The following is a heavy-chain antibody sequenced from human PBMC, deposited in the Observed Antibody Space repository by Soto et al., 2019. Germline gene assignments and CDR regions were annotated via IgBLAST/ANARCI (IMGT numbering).Heavy chain of an antibody. Sequence: PGESLKISCKGSGYSFTSYWISWVRQMPGKGLEWMGRIDPSDSYTNYSPSFQGHVTISADKSISTAYLQWSSLKASDTAMYYCARHLVADYVSGSIDYYYYYSGMEVWGQGTTVTGSS. D-gene: IGHD3-10*01. CDR3: ARHLVADYVSGSIDYYYYYSGMEV. CDR1: GYSFTSYW. CDR2: IDPSDSYT. V-gene: IGHV5-10-1*01. J-gene: IGHJ6*02.